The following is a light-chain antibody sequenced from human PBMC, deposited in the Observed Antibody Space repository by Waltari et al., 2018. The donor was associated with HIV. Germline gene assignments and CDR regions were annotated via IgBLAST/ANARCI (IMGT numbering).Light chain of an antibody. V-gene: IGLV2-23*02. CDR3: LTYVSKTSTWQ. J-gene: IGLJ3*02. CDR1: DIDIGNYKL. Sequence: QSALTQPASVSGNPGQSVTITCTGTDIDIGNYKLVPWFQQHPGKAPKLRIYDVSKRPSGVSSRFSGSKSGYFASLTISGLLTEDESSYYCLTYVSKTSTWQFGGGTYLTV. CDR2: DVS.